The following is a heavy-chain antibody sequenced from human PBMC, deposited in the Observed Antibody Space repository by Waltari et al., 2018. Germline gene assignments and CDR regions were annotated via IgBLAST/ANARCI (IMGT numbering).Heavy chain of an antibody. V-gene: IGHV3-30-3*01. J-gene: IGHJ4*02. CDR3: ASIIHYYGSGSYFGLDY. Sequence: QVQLVESGGGVVQPGRSLRLSCAASGFTFSSYAMHWVRQAPGKGLEWVAVISYDGSNKYYADSVKVRFTISRDNSKNTLYLQMNSLRAEDTAVYYCASIIHYYGSGSYFGLDYWGQGTLVTVSS. CDR2: ISYDGSNK. CDR1: GFTFSSYA. D-gene: IGHD3-10*01.